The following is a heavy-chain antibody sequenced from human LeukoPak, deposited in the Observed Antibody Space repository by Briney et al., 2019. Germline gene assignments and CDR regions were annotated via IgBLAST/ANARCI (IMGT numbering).Heavy chain of an antibody. CDR2: INSDGSST. CDR3: ATTRTDFHFDC. Sequence: PGGSLRLSCAASGFTFSDHWMHWVRQAPGKGLVWVSRINSDGSSTTYADSVRGRFAISRDNAKNTVYLQVNSLRAEDTAVYYCATTRTDFHFDCWGQGTLVTVSS. J-gene: IGHJ4*02. V-gene: IGHV3-74*01. D-gene: IGHD1-1*01. CDR1: GFTFSDHW.